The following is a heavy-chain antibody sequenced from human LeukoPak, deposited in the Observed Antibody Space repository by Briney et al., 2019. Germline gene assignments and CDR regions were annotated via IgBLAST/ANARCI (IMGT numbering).Heavy chain of an antibody. CDR1: GGSIRSYY. J-gene: IGHJ4*02. Sequence: SETLSLTCTVSGGSIRSYYWSWIRQPPGKGLEWIGYIYYSGSTNYNPSLKSRVTISVDTSKNQFSPKLSSVTAADTAVYFCARQPTVVTHDYWGQGTLVPVSS. CDR3: ARQPTVVTHDY. CDR2: IYYSGST. V-gene: IGHV4-59*01. D-gene: IGHD4-23*01.